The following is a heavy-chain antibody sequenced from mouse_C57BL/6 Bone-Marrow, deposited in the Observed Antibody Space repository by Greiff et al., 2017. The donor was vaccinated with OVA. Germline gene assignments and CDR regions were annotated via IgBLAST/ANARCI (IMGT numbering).Heavy chain of an antibody. Sequence: EVNVVESGGGLVKPGGSLKLSCAASGFTFSDYGMHWVRQAPEKGLEWVAYISSGSSTIYYADTVKGRFTISRDNAKNTLFLQMTSLRSEDTAMYYCAGSRFLLRYWYFDVWGTGTTVTVSS. D-gene: IGHD1-1*01. V-gene: IGHV5-17*01. J-gene: IGHJ1*03. CDR2: ISSGSSTI. CDR1: GFTFSDYG. CDR3: AGSRFLLRYWYFDV.